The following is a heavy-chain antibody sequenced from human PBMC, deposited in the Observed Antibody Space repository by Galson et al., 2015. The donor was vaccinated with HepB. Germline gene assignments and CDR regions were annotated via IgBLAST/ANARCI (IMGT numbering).Heavy chain of an antibody. CDR2: IDWDDDK. CDR1: GLSVSASGMC. CDR3: ARSGNGGYSGSYGRYSFDI. D-gene: IGHD1-26*01. V-gene: IGHV2-70*11. Sequence: PALVKPTQTLTLTCTFSGLSVSASGMCVSWIRQPPGKALEWLARIDWDDDKYYSTSLKTRLTISKDTSKNQVVLTMTNMDPVDTATYYCARSGNGGYSGSYGRYSFDIWGQGTMVTVSS. J-gene: IGHJ3*02.